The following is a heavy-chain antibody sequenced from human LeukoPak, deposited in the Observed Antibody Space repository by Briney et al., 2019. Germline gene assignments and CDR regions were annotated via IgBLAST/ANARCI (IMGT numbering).Heavy chain of an antibody. V-gene: IGHV3-23*01. J-gene: IGHJ6*02. D-gene: IGHD1-7*01. CDR1: GVTLSTYA. Sequence: GGSLRLSCAASGVTLSTYAMSWARQAPGKGLEWVSGISSSGSGDNTYYADSVKGRFTISRDNSKNTLYLQMNSLRADDTAVYYCAKSEGGTTHYYYGMDVWGQGTTVTVSS. CDR2: ISSSGSGDNT. CDR3: AKSEGGTTHYYYGMDV.